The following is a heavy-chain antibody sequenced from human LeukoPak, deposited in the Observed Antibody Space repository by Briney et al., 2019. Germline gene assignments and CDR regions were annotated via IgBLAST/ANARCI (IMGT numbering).Heavy chain of an antibody. CDR3: ARAPLGYCSGTSCSYNWFDP. CDR2: ISSSGSTI. V-gene: IGHV3-48*04. J-gene: IGHJ5*02. Sequence: RPGGSLRLSCAASGFTFSSYSMTWLRQAPGKGLEWVSYISSSGSTIYYADSVKGRFTISRDNAKNSLYLQMNSLRAEDTAVYYRARAPLGYCSGTSCSYNWFDPWGQGTLVTVSS. CDR1: GFTFSSYS. D-gene: IGHD2-2*01.